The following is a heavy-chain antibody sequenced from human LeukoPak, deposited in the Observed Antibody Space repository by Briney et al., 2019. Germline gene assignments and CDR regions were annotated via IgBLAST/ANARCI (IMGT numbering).Heavy chain of an antibody. Sequence: GGSLRLSCAASGFKFSSYSMKWVRQAPGKGLEWVSAISGSGGSTYYADSVKGRFTISRDNSKNTLYLQMNSLRAEDTAVYYCARAVGVTSDHWGQGTLVTVSS. V-gene: IGHV3-23*01. CDR3: ARAVGVTSDH. CDR1: GFKFSSYS. D-gene: IGHD1-26*01. J-gene: IGHJ5*02. CDR2: ISGSGGST.